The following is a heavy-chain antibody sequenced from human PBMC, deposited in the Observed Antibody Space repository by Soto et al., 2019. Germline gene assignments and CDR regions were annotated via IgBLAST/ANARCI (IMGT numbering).Heavy chain of an antibody. CDR3: AKDLTTSVGGSVGGENWFDP. Sequence: EVQLLESGGGLVQPGGSLRLSCAASGFTFSSYAMSWVRQAPGKGLEWVSAIRGSGGSTYYADSVKGRFTISRDNAKNTLYLQMTSLRAEDTAVYYCAKDLTTSVGGSVGGENWFDPWGQGTLVTVSS. CDR1: GFTFSSYA. V-gene: IGHV3-23*01. J-gene: IGHJ5*02. CDR2: IRGSGGST. D-gene: IGHD2-15*01.